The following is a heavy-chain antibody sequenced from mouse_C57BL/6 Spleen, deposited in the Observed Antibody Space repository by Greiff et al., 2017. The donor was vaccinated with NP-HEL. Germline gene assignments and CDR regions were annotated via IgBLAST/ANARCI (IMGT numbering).Heavy chain of an antibody. Sequence: VQLQQPGAELVKPGASVKMSCKASGYTFTSYWITWVKQRPGQGLEWIGDIYPGSGSTNYNEKFKSKATLTVDTSSSTAYMQLSSLTSEDSAVYYCARSSTPFDGYFDVWGTGTTVTVSS. J-gene: IGHJ1*03. CDR1: GYTFTSYW. CDR3: ARSSTPFDGYFDV. D-gene: IGHD5-1*01. CDR2: IYPGSGST. V-gene: IGHV1-55*01.